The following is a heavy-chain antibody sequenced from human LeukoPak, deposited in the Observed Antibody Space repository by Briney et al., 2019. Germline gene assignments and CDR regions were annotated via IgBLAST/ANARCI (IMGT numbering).Heavy chain of an antibody. D-gene: IGHD3-10*01. Sequence: ASVKVSCKASGYTFTGYYMHWVRQAPGQGLEWMGWINPNSGGTKYVQKYQGRVTMTRDTSISTAYMELSSLRSEDTAVYYCATGVRLWFGEVFVLFWGQGTLVTVSS. CDR3: ATGVRLWFGEVFVLF. J-gene: IGHJ4*02. CDR1: GYTFTGYY. V-gene: IGHV1-2*02. CDR2: INPNSGGT.